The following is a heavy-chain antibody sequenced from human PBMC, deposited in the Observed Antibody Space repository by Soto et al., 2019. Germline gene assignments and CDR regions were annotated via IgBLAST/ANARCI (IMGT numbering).Heavy chain of an antibody. CDR3: AHRDSTGTTTYFDS. Sequence: QITLKEAGPTLVKPTETLTLTCTFSGFSFTTTRMGVGWTRRPPGKALEWLAIIYWDGESRYNPLLRMRLTPTEDTSKSQVVLTMTNMDPKDPAAYYCAHRDSTGTTTYFDSWGQGIPVTVAS. V-gene: IGHV2-5*02. CDR2: IYWDGES. J-gene: IGHJ4*02. CDR1: GFSFTTTRMG. D-gene: IGHD1-1*01.